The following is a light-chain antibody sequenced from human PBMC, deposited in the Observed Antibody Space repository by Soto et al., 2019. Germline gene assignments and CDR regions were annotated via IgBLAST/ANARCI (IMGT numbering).Light chain of an antibody. CDR2: DAS. J-gene: IGKJ4*01. Sequence: DIQMTQSPSSLSASVGDRVTITCQASQDISNFLNWYQHKPGKAPKLLIYDASTLATGVPSRFSGTGSGTDFTFTISSLQPEDIATYYRQQCNGVPTFGGGTKVEIK. CDR3: QQCNGVPT. CDR1: QDISNF. V-gene: IGKV1-33*01.